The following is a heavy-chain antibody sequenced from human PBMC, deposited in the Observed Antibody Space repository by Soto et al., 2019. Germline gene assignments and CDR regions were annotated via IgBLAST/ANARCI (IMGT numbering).Heavy chain of an antibody. CDR2: TSAHNGNT. CDR3: ARGRYGDY. D-gene: IGHD1-1*01. CDR1: GYAFTTYG. J-gene: IGHJ4*02. Sequence: QVHLVQSGAEVKKPGASVKVSCKGSGYAFTTYGITWVRQAPGQGLEWMGWTSAHNGNTNYAQRLQGRVTVTRDTPTSTAYMGLRNRRSADTAVYYCARGRYGDYWGQGALVTVSS. V-gene: IGHV1-18*01.